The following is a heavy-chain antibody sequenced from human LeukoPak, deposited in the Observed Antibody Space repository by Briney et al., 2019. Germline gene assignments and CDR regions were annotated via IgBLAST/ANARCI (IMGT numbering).Heavy chain of an antibody. V-gene: IGHV3-74*01. CDR2: INGDGITT. J-gene: IGHJ4*02. Sequence: GGPLSLSCAVSDFTLSDHWMHWVRQDPEKGLVWVSRINGDGITTDYADSVKGRFIISRDNAKSTLYLQMNSLRTDDTAMYYCAAKGGYELGGRPFDYWGRGTLVTVSS. CDR1: DFTLSDHW. CDR3: AAKGGYELGGRPFDY. D-gene: IGHD1-26*01.